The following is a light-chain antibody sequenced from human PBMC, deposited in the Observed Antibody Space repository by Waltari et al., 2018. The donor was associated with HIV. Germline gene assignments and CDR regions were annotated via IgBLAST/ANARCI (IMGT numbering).Light chain of an antibody. CDR2: DAS. CDR3: QQRSIWPLT. Sequence: EVFLTQSPATVSLCPGERANLSCRTSERIRSYIAWYQHKPGQAPRLLIFDASDMATGIPSRFSGSGSGTDFTLTISSLEPEDFAVYYCQQRSIWPLTFGGGTKVEIK. J-gene: IGKJ4*01. V-gene: IGKV3-11*01. CDR1: ERIRSY.